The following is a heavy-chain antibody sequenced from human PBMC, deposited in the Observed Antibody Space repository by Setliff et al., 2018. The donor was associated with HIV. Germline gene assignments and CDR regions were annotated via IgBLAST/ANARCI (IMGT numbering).Heavy chain of an antibody. D-gene: IGHD3-22*01. Sequence: SETLSLTCAVYGGSFSGYYWTWIRQPPGKGLEWIGEINHSGSTNYNPSLKSRVSISVDTSKDQFSLKMTSVTAADTAVYYCARGALSLTMTKLLSFFDCWGQGTQVTVSS. CDR3: ARGALSLTMTKLLSFFDC. CDR2: INHSGST. J-gene: IGHJ4*02. CDR1: GGSFSGYY. V-gene: IGHV4-34*01.